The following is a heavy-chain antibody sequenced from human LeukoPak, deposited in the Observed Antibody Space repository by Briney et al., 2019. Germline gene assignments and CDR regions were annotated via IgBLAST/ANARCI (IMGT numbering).Heavy chain of an antibody. J-gene: IGHJ5*02. D-gene: IGHD2-2*01. Sequence: SQTLSLTCTVSGGSISSGSYYWSWIRQPPGKGLEWIGYIYYSGSTNYNPSLKSRVTISIDASKNQFSLKLSSVTAADTAVYYCARFGTVVPAAYNWLDPWGQGTLVTVSS. CDR2: IYYSGST. CDR1: GGSISSGSYY. CDR3: ARFGTVVPAAYNWLDP. V-gene: IGHV4-61*01.